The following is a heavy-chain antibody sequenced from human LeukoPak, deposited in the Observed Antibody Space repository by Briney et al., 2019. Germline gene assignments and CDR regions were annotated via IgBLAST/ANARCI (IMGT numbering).Heavy chain of an antibody. CDR3: ARDPAGNHPYDSSGYQDY. V-gene: IGHV1-18*01. J-gene: IGHJ4*02. Sequence: ASVKVSCKASGYTFTSYGISWVRQAPGQGLEWMGWISAYNGNTNYAQKLQGRVTITTDTSTSTAYMELRSLRSDDTAVYYCARDPAGNHPYDSSGYQDYWGQGTLVTVSS. CDR2: ISAYNGNT. D-gene: IGHD3-22*01. CDR1: GYTFTSYG.